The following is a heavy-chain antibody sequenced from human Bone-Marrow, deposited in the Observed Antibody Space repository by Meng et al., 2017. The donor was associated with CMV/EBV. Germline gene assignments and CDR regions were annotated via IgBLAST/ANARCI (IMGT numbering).Heavy chain of an antibody. CDR2: IYSGGST. Sequence: GGSLRLSCAASGFTVSSNYMSWVRQAPGKGLEWVSVIYSGGSTYYADSVKGRFTISSDNSKNTLYLQMNSLRAEDTAVYYCASETYYDFWSGYYSWGQGTLVTVYS. CDR3: ASETYYDFWSGYYS. CDR1: GFTVSSNY. J-gene: IGHJ4*02. V-gene: IGHV3-66*02. D-gene: IGHD3-3*01.